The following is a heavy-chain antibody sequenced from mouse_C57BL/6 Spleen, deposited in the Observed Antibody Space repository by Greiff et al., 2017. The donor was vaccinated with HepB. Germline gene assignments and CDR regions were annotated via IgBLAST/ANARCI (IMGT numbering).Heavy chain of an antibody. D-gene: IGHD1-1*02. J-gene: IGHJ4*01. CDR2: IDPSDSYT. Sequence: VQLQQPGAELVMPGASVKLSCKASGYTFTSYWMHWVKQRPGQGLEWIGEIDPSDSYTNYNQKFKGKSTLTVAKSSSTAYMPLSSLTSEDSAVYYCARAGGAYYAMDYWGQGTSVTVSS. CDR1: GYTFTSYW. V-gene: IGHV1-69*01. CDR3: ARAGGAYYAMDY.